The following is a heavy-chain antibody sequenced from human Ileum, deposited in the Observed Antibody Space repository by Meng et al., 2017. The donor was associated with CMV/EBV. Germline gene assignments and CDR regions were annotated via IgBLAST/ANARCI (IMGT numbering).Heavy chain of an antibody. CDR2: INHGGSS. CDR1: GGSFSEYH. V-gene: IGHV4-34*01. D-gene: IGHD3-3*01. CDR3: ARASPQRRFLSY. Sequence: QVPRQQWGGCIMKPSEAPALLCAVFGGSFSEYHLSWIRQPPGKGLEWIGEINHGGSSNYNPSLKSRVTISVDRSRNQVSLKLTSVTAADTAVYYCARASPQRRFLSYWGQGTLVTVSS. J-gene: IGHJ4*02.